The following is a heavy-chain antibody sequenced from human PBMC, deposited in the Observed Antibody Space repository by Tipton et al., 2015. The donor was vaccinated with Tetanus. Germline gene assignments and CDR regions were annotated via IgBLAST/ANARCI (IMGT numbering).Heavy chain of an antibody. CDR1: GFTFSNYW. CDR3: AREYSSGWSVFDY. CDR2: LNYDGTIT. Sequence: SLRLSCAASGFTFSNYWMQWVRQSPGKGLEWVSHLNYDGTITKYAGTVKGRFTISRDNAKNTLYLQMNSLRAEDTAVYYCAREYSSGWSVFDYWGQGTLVTVSS. D-gene: IGHD6-19*01. J-gene: IGHJ4*02. V-gene: IGHV3-74*03.